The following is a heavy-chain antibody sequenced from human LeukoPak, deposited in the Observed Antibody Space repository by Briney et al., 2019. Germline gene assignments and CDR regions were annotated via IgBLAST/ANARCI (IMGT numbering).Heavy chain of an antibody. CDR2: IKQDGSDK. J-gene: IGHJ4*02. Sequence: GGSLRLSCAASGFTFNNYWMSWVRQAPGKGLEWVANIKQDGSDKNYVDSMKGRFTISRDNAKNSLYLQMNSLRAEDTAVYYCARFGRSSSGYWGQGTLVTVSS. CDR1: GFTFNNYW. D-gene: IGHD3-10*01. V-gene: IGHV3-7*01. CDR3: ARFGRSSSGY.